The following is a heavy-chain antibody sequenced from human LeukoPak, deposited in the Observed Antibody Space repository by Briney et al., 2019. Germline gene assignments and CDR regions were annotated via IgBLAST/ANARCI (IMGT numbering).Heavy chain of an antibody. CDR3: ARGVEWEPEKYYFDY. Sequence: PSETLSLTCTVSGGSISSYYWSWIRQPPGKGLEWIGYIYYSESTNYNPSLKSQVTISVDTSKNQFSLKLSSVTAADTAVYYCARGVEWEPEKYYFDYWGQGTLVTVSS. J-gene: IGHJ4*02. V-gene: IGHV4-59*01. CDR2: IYYSEST. CDR1: GGSISSYY. D-gene: IGHD1-26*01.